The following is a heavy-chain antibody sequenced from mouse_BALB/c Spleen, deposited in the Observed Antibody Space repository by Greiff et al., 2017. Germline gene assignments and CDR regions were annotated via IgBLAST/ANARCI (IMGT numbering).Heavy chain of an antibody. Sequence: EVKLQESGPGLVKPSQSLSLTCTVTGYSITSDYAWNLIRQFPGNKLGWMGYISYSGSTSYNPSLKRRISITRDTSKNQFFLQLKSVTTEDTATYYCARGRPYYFDYWGQGTTLTVSS. J-gene: IGHJ2*01. V-gene: IGHV3-2*02. CDR1: GYSITSDYA. CDR2: ISYSGST. CDR3: ARGRPYYFDY. D-gene: IGHD1-2*01.